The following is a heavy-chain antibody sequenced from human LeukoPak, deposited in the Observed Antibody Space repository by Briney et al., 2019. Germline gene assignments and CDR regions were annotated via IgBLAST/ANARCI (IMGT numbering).Heavy chain of an antibody. CDR3: VRSSMAAAGPFGY. CDR2: IWYDGSNK. V-gene: IGHV3-33*01. J-gene: IGHJ4*02. Sequence: GGSLRLSCAASGFTFSSYGMHWVRQAPGKGLEWVTVIWYDGSNKYYADSVKGRFTISRDNSKNTLYLQMNSLRAEDTAVYYCVRSSMAAAGPFGYWGQGILVTVSS. CDR1: GFTFSSYG. D-gene: IGHD6-13*01.